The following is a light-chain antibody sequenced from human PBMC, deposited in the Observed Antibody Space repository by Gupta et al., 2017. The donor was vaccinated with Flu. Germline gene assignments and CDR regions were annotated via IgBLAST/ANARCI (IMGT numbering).Light chain of an antibody. V-gene: IGKV4-1*01. Sequence: DIVMTQSPDSLAVSLGERATINSKSSQSVLYSSNNKNYLAWYQQKPGQPPKLLIYWASTRESGVPDRFSGSGSGTDFTLTISRLQAEDVAVYYCQQYYSTPTYTFGQGTKVEIK. CDR2: WAS. CDR1: QSVLYSSNNKNY. J-gene: IGKJ2*01. CDR3: QQYYSTPTYT.